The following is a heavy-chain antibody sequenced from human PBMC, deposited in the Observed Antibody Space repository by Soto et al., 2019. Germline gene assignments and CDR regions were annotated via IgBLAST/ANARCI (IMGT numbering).Heavy chain of an antibody. D-gene: IGHD6-13*01. J-gene: IGHJ4*02. CDR2: IIPILGIT. CDR1: GGTFSSYT. CDR3: ARDLAAGNCDY. V-gene: IGHV1-69*04. Sequence: SVKVSCKASGGTFSSYTISWVRQAPGQGLEWMGRIIPILGITNYAQKFQGRVTITADTSTSTAYMELSSLRSDDTAVYYCARDLAAGNCDYWGQGTLVTVSS.